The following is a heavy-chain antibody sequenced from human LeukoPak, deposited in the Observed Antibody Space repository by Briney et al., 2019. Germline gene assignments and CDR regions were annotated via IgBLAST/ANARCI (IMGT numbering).Heavy chain of an antibody. V-gene: IGHV1-18*01. CDR2: ISAYNGNT. CDR3: ARNHISSGWYGFYYYYGMDV. J-gene: IGHJ6*02. D-gene: IGHD6-19*01. Sequence: GASVKVSCKASGYTFTSYGISWVRQAPGQGLEWMGWISAYNGNTNYAQKLQGRVTMTTDTSTSTAYMELRSLRSDDTAVYYCARNHISSGWYGFYYYYGMDVWGQGTTVTVSS. CDR1: GYTFTSYG.